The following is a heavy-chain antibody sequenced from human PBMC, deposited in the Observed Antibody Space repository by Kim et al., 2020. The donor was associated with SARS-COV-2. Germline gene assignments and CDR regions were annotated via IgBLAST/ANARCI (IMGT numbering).Heavy chain of an antibody. V-gene: IGHV3-11*01. CDR3: ARDRDYYGSGYYYYYMDV. D-gene: IGHD3-10*01. J-gene: IGHJ6*03. Sequence: KGRFTNSRDNAKNSLYLQMNSLRAEDTAVYYCARDRDYYGSGYYYYYMDVWGKGTKVTVSS.